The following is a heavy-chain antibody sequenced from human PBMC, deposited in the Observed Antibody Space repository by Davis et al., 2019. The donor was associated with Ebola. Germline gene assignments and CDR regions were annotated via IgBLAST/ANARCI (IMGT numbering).Heavy chain of an antibody. J-gene: IGHJ6*02. D-gene: IGHD3-3*01. V-gene: IGHV1-3*01. Sequence: ASVKVSCKASGHTFTSYAMHWVRQAPGQRLEWMGWINAGNGNTKYSQKFQGRVTITRDTSISTAYMELSRLRSDDTAVYYCARANLGAYYDFWSGLGDYYYYGMDVWGQGTTVTVSS. CDR1: GHTFTSYA. CDR2: INAGNGNT. CDR3: ARANLGAYYDFWSGLGDYYYYGMDV.